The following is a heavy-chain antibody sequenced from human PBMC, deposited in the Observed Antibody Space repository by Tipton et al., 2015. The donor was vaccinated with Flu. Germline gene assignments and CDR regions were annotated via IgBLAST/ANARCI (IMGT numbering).Heavy chain of an antibody. D-gene: IGHD6-13*01. V-gene: IGHV4-59*07. J-gene: IGHJ4*02. CDR3: ARLSSNWYHQLDN. Sequence: TLPLTCSVSGGSISSYYWSWIRQSPGKGLEWIGYISYSGSTNYNPSLKSRVTISVDTSKNQFSLKLSSVTAADTAVYYCARLSSNWYHQLDNWGQGTLVTVSS. CDR1: GGSISSYY. CDR2: ISYSGST.